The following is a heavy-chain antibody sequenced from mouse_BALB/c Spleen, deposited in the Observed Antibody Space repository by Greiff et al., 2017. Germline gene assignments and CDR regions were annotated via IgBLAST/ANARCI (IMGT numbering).Heavy chain of an antibody. J-gene: IGHJ1*01. Sequence: EVHLVESGGGLVKPGGSLKLSCAASGFTFSSYAMSWVRQSPEKRLEWVAEISSGGSYTYYPDTVTGRFTISRDNAKNTLYLEMSSLRSEDTAMYYCARHDTTVVAHWYFDVWGAGTTVTVSS. CDR2: ISSGGSYT. CDR1: GFTFSSYA. D-gene: IGHD1-1*01. V-gene: IGHV5-9-4*01. CDR3: ARHDTTVVAHWYFDV.